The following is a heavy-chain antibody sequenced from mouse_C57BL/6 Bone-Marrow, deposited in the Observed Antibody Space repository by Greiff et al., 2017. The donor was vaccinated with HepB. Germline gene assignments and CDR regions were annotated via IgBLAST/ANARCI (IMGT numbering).Heavy chain of an antibody. J-gene: IGHJ3*01. Sequence: QVQLQQPGAELVKPGASVKLSCKASGYTFTSYWMHWVKQRPGRGLEWIGRIDPNSGGTKYNEKFKGKAKLTAVTSASTAYMELSSLTNEDSAVYYCTRRGLRAWFAYWGQGTLVTVSA. CDR2: IDPNSGGT. D-gene: IGHD2-4*01. CDR1: GYTFTSYW. CDR3: TRRGLRAWFAY. V-gene: IGHV1-62-3*01.